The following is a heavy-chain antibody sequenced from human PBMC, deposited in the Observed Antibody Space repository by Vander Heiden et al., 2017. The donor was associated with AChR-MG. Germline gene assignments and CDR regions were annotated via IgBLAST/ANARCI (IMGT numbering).Heavy chain of an antibody. CDR1: GFTVSSYA. V-gene: IGHV3-23*01. D-gene: IGHD5-18*01. Sequence: EVQLLESGGGLVQPGGSLRLSCAASGFTVSSYAMSWVRQAPGKGLEWVSAISGSGGSTYYADSVKGRFTISRDNSKNTLYLQMNRLRAEDTAVYYCAKDRGSYGSNWFDPWGQGTLVTVSS. CDR2: ISGSGGST. J-gene: IGHJ5*02. CDR3: AKDRGSYGSNWFDP.